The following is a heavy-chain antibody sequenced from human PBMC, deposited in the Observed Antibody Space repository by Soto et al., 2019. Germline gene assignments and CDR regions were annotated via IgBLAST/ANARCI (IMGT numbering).Heavy chain of an antibody. CDR3: SRGTYYPQSSGLHADY. J-gene: IGHJ4*02. V-gene: IGHV3-30*03. Sequence: LRLSCATSGFMFNDYAMYWVRQAPGQGLEWVAMISSDGNHQFYVDNVRGRFTVSRDNSKNTLNLQMNSLRPEDTAVYYCSRGTYYPQSSGLHADYWGPGTVVTVLL. CDR2: ISSDGNHQ. CDR1: GFMFNDYA. D-gene: IGHD3-22*01.